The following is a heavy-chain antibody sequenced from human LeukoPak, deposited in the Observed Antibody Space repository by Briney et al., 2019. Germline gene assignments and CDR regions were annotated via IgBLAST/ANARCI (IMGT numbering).Heavy chain of an antibody. CDR3: AKGPDYDSRGYHLDY. CDR2: ISGSGGST. CDR1: GFTFSSYA. V-gene: IGHV3-23*01. Sequence: GGSLRLSCAASGFTFSSYAMSWVRQAPGKGLEWVSAISGSGGSTYYADSVKGRFTISRDNSKNTLYLQMNSLRAEDTAVYYCAKGPDYDSRGYHLDYWGQGTLVTVSS. J-gene: IGHJ4*02. D-gene: IGHD3-22*01.